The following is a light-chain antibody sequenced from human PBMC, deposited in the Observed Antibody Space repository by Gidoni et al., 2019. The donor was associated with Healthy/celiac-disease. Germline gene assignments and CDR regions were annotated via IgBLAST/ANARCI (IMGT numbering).Light chain of an antibody. Sequence: QMTQSPSSLSASVGDRVTITCQASQAISIYLNWYQQKPGKAPKLLIYDASNLETGVPSRFSGSGSGTDFTFTISSLQPEDIATYYCQQYDNRPLTFGGGTKVEIK. CDR2: DAS. CDR3: QQYDNRPLT. J-gene: IGKJ4*01. V-gene: IGKV1-33*01. CDR1: QAISIY.